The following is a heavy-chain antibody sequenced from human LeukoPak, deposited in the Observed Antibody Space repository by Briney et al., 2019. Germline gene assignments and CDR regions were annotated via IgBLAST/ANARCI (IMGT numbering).Heavy chain of an antibody. V-gene: IGHV1-46*01. CDR1: GYTFTSYY. J-gene: IGHJ4*02. CDR3: AKCPILRGFDYYFDN. D-gene: IGHD5-12*01. Sequence: ASVKVSCKASGYTFTSYYMHWVRQAPGQGLEWMGIINPSGGSTSYAQKFQGRVTMTRDTSTSTVYMELSSLRPEDTAVYYCAKCPILRGFDYYFDNWGQGTLVTVSS. CDR2: INPSGGST.